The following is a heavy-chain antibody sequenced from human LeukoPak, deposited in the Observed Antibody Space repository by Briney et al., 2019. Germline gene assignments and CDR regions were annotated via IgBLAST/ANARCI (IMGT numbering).Heavy chain of an antibody. CDR1: GYTFTDYY. J-gene: IGHJ4*02. CDR3: ARDGTTVVGATIPFDY. V-gene: IGHV1-2*02. Sequence: ASVKVSCKASGYTFTDYYVHWVRQAPGLGLEWMGWINPNSGDANYAQNFLGRVTMTTDTSINTAYMDLSSLRSDDTAIYFCARDGTTVVGATIPFDYWGQGTLVTVSS. CDR2: INPNSGDA. D-gene: IGHD1-26*01.